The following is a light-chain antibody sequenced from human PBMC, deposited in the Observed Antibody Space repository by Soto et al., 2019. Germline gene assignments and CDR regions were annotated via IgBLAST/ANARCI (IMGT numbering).Light chain of an antibody. V-gene: IGKV1-5*03. CDR1: QTISSW. Sequence: DIQMTPSPSTLSASVVYTFTITCLASQTISSWLAWYQQKPGKAPKLLIYKASTLKSGVPSRFSGSGSGTEFTLAINSLQPDDFATYYCQKYHRSSINCGQGKRREIK. CDR2: KAS. J-gene: IGKJ5*01. CDR3: QKYHRSSIN.